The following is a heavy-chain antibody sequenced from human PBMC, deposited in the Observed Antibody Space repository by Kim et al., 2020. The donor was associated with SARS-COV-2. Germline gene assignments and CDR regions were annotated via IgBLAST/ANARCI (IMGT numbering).Heavy chain of an antibody. V-gene: IGHV4-34*01. D-gene: IGHD2-2*01. CDR1: GGSFSGYY. Sequence: SETLSLTCAVYGGSFSGYYWSWIRQPPGKGLEWIGEINHSGSTNYNPSLKSRVTISVDTSKNQFSLKRSSVTAADTAVYYCARGSPRYCSSTSCYLRWF. J-gene: IGHJ5*01. CDR3: ARGSPRYCSSTSCYLRWF. CDR2: INHSGST.